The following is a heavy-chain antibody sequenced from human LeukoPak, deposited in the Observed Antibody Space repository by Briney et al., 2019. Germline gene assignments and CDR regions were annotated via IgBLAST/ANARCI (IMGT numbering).Heavy chain of an antibody. Sequence: PGRSLRLSCAASGFTFSSYAMHWVRQAPGKGLEWVAVISYDGSNKYYADSVKGRFTISRDNSKNTLYLQMNSLRAEDTAVYYCAREGTVWYFDLWGRGTLVTVSS. V-gene: IGHV3-30*04. CDR1: GFTFSSYA. J-gene: IGHJ2*01. CDR2: ISYDGSNK. CDR3: AREGTVWYFDL. D-gene: IGHD4-17*01.